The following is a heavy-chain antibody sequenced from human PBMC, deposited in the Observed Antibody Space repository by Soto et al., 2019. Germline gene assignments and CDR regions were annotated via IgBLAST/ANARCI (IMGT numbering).Heavy chain of an antibody. J-gene: IGHJ6*02. Sequence: GESLKISCKGSGYSFTSYWIGWVRQMPGKGLEWMGIIYPGDSDTRYSPSFQGQVTISADKSISTAYLQWSSLKASDTAMYYCATVAHGVGSGHRCTEPNHYYGMDVWGQGTTVTVSS. CDR2: IYPGDSDT. CDR3: ATVAHGVGSGHRCTEPNHYYGMDV. CDR1: GYSFTSYW. D-gene: IGHD2-15*01. V-gene: IGHV5-51*01.